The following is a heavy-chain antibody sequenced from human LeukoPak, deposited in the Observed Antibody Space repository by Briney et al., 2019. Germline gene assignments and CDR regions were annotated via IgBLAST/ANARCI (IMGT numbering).Heavy chain of an antibody. J-gene: IGHJ4*02. CDR3: ARDVVPAATGWNDY. V-gene: IGHV4-39*02. CDR2: IYYGGSS. CDR1: GGSISSSSYY. D-gene: IGHD2-2*01. Sequence: SETLSLTCTLSGGSISSSSYYWGWIRQPPGKGLEWIGSIYYGGSSDYNPSLKSRVTISVDTSKNQFSLKLSSVTAADTAVYYCARDVVPAATGWNDYWGQGTLVTVSS.